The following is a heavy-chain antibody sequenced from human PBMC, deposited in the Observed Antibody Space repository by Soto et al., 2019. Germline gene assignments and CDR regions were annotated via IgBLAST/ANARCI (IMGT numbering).Heavy chain of an antibody. Sequence: PGRSLRLSCSASGFTFSNYALHWVRQAPGKGLEWVSSIDGTGTVPYFADSVKGRFAISRDNSKNTLYLQMNSLRAEDTAVYYCAKDVADFWSGYYTGPAPLDHYFDYWGLGTLVTV. J-gene: IGHJ4*02. CDR1: GFTFSNYA. CDR2: IDGTGTVP. V-gene: IGHV3-23*01. CDR3: AKDVADFWSGYYTGPAPLDHYFDY. D-gene: IGHD3-3*01.